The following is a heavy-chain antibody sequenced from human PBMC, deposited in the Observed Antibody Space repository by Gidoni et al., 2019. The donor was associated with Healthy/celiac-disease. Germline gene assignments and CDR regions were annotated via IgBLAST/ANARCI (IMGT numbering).Heavy chain of an antibody. Sequence: QVQLVQSVAEVTKPGASVKVSFTASGYTFTSYDINWVRQATGQGLEWMGWMNPNSGNTGYAQKFQGRVTMTRNTSISTADMELSSLRSEDTAVYYCARGGDKVGRRGMDVWGQGTTVTVSS. CDR3: ARGGDKVGRRGMDV. D-gene: IGHD1-1*01. V-gene: IGHV1-8*01. J-gene: IGHJ6*02. CDR2: MNPNSGNT. CDR1: GYTFTSYD.